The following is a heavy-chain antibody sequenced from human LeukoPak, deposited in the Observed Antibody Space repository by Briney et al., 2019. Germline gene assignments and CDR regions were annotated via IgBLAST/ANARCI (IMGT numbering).Heavy chain of an antibody. V-gene: IGHV4-39*07. CDR3: ARSLGRNYFDY. CDR2: IYHSGST. CDR1: GGSISSSSYY. D-gene: IGHD3-16*01. Sequence: SETLSLTCTVSGGSISSSSYYWGWIRQPPGKGLEWIGYIYHSGSTYYNPSLKSRVTISVDRSKNQFSLKLSSVTAADTAVYYCARSLGRNYFDYWGQGTLVTVSS. J-gene: IGHJ4*02.